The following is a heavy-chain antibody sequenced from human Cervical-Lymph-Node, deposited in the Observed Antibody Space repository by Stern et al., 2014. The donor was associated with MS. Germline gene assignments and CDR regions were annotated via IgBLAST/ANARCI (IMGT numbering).Heavy chain of an antibody. Sequence: EVHLVESGGGLVQPGGSLRLSCAATGFTFSSYSMNWVRQAPGKGLEWLSYISRSSSNIKDADSVKGRFTISRDNARNSLYLHMNSLRDEDTAVYYCARDRSSDWIDAFDIWGQGTMVTVSS. V-gene: IGHV3-48*02. CDR1: GFTFSSYS. D-gene: IGHD2-21*01. J-gene: IGHJ3*02. CDR3: ARDRSSDWIDAFDI. CDR2: ISRSSSNI.